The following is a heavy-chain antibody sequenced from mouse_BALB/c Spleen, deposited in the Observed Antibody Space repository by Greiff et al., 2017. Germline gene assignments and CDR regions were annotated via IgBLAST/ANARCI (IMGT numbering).Heavy chain of an antibody. V-gene: IGHV5-6-3*01. D-gene: IGHD2-14*01. Sequence: EVKLVESGGGLVQPGGSLKLSCAASGFTFSSYGMSWVRQTPDKRLELVATINSNGGSTYYPDSVKGRFTISRDNAKNTLYLQMSSLKSEDTAMYYCARDPNLHRYYAMDYWGQGTSVTVSS. J-gene: IGHJ4*01. CDR2: INSNGGST. CDR3: ARDPNLHRYYAMDY. CDR1: GFTFSSYG.